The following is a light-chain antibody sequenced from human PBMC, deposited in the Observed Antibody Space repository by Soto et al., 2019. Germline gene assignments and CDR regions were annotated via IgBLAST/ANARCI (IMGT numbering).Light chain of an antibody. CDR2: EVT. CDR3: SSYTNINTRACV. J-gene: IGLJ1*01. CDR1: SGDIGSYNR. V-gene: IGLV2-14*01. Sequence: QSALTQPASVSGSPGQSITISCTGTSGDIGSYNRVSWYQKHPGKAPKLIIYEVTDRPSGVSNRFSGSKSGNTASLTISGLQAEDEAEYYCSSYTNINTRACVFGTGTKSPS.